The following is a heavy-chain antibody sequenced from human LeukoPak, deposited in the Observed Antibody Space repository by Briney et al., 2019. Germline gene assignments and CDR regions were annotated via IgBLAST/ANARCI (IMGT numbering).Heavy chain of an antibody. CDR3: ASAHLWGSGSYFNWFDP. J-gene: IGHJ5*02. CDR1: GGTFSSYA. CDR2: IIPIFGIA. Sequence: GASVKVSCKASGGTFSSYAISWVRQAPGQGLEWMGRIIPIFGIANYAQKFQGRVTITADKSTSTAYMELSSLRSEDTAVYYCASAHLWGSGSYFNWFDPWGQGTLVTVSS. V-gene: IGHV1-69*04. D-gene: IGHD3-10*01.